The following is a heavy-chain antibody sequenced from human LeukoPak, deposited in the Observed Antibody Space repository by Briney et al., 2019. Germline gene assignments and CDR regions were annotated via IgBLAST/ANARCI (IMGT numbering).Heavy chain of an antibody. Sequence: GGSLRLSCAASGFTFSSYAMSWVRQAPGKGLEWVSAISGSGGSTYYADSVKGRFTISRDNSKNTLYLQMNSLRAEDTAVYYCAKDAIGSSWGYYYYYMDVWGKGTTVTVSS. CDR2: ISGSGGST. J-gene: IGHJ6*03. CDR1: GFTFSSYA. V-gene: IGHV3-23*01. CDR3: AKDAIGSSWGYYYYYMDV. D-gene: IGHD6-13*01.